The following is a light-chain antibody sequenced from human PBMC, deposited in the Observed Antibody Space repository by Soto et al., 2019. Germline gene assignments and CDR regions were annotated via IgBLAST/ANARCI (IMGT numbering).Light chain of an antibody. J-gene: IGLJ2*01. CDR3: SSYTSSNTLV. CDR2: DVT. Sequence: QSALTQPASVSGSPGQSITISCTGTSSDVGGYNYVSWYQQHPGKAPKLMIYDVTNRPSGVSKRFSASKSGNTASLTISGLQAEDEADYYCSSYTSSNTLVFGGGTQLTVL. V-gene: IGLV2-14*01. CDR1: SSDVGGYNY.